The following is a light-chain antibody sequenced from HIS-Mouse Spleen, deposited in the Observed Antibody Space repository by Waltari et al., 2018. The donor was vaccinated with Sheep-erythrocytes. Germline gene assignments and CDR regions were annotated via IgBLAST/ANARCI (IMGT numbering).Light chain of an antibody. CDR3: CSYAGSYNHV. CDR2: DVS. Sequence: QSALTQPRSVSGSPGQSVTIPCTGPSRDVGCYNYVSWYQQHPGKAPKLMLYDVSKRPSGVPDRFSGSKSGNTASLTISGLQAEDEADYYCCSYAGSYNHVFATGTKVTVL. V-gene: IGLV2-11*01. CDR1: SRDVGCYNY. J-gene: IGLJ1*01.